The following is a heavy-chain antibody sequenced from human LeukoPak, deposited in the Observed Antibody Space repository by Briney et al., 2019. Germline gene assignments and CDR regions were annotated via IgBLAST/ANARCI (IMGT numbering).Heavy chain of an antibody. Sequence: GASVKVSCKASGYTFTSYGISWVRQAPGQGLEWMGWISAYNGNTNYAQKLQGRVTMTTDTSTSTAYMALRSLTSDDTAVYYCARESQQQYDILTGYYGYYYYYMDVWGKGTTVTVSS. J-gene: IGHJ6*03. D-gene: IGHD3-9*01. CDR3: ARESQQQYDILTGYYGYYYYYMDV. CDR1: GYTFTSYG. V-gene: IGHV1-18*01. CDR2: ISAYNGNT.